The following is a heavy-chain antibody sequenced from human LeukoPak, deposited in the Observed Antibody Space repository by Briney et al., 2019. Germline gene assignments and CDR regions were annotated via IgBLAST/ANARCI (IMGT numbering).Heavy chain of an antibody. J-gene: IGHJ4*02. CDR1: GFTVSSNY. D-gene: IGHD3-22*01. CDR3: ARLVWLVVIRDVEYYFDY. V-gene: IGHV3-66*01. CDR2: IYAGGST. Sequence: PGGSLRLSCAASGFTVSSNYMSWVRQAPGKGLEWVSVIYAGGSTHYADSVKGRFTISRDNSKNTLYLQMNSLRAEDTAVYYCARLVWLVVIRDVEYYFDYWGQGTLVTVSS.